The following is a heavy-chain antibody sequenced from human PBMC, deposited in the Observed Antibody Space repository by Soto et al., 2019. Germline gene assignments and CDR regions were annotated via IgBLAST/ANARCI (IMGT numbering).Heavy chain of an antibody. Sequence: QVQLVESGGGVVQPGRSLRLSCEASGFTFTGYAMHWVRQAPGKGLEWVAITSFDERYKFYAASVKGRFTISRDKSKNTLYLQMDSLSPEDTARYFCARDPRGDYDTAAYFDSWGQGALVIVSS. CDR3: ARDPRGDYDTAAYFDS. D-gene: IGHD3-22*01. CDR1: GFTFTGYA. V-gene: IGHV3-30*04. J-gene: IGHJ4*02. CDR2: TSFDERYK.